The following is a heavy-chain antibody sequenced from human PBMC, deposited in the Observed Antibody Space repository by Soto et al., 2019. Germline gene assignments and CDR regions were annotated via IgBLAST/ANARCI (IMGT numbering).Heavy chain of an antibody. V-gene: IGHV1-8*01. CDR3: ARVRGSNVGGGYYYGMDV. Sequence: ASVKVSCKASGYTFTSYDINWVLQATGQGLEWMGWMNPNSGNTGYAQKFQGRVTMTRNTSISTAYMELSSLRSEDTAVYYCARVRGSNVGGGYYYGMDVWGQGTTVTVSS. J-gene: IGHJ6*02. CDR1: GYTFTSYD. D-gene: IGHD1-26*01. CDR2: MNPNSGNT.